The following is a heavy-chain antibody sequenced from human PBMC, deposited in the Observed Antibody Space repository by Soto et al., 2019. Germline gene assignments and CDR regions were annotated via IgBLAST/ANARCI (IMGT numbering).Heavy chain of an antibody. J-gene: IGHJ6*02. CDR1: GGTFSSYA. CDR3: ARGRYYDSSGYQTFYYYGMDV. CDR2: IIPIFGTA. Sequence: ASVKVSCKASGGTFSSYAISWVRQAPGQGLEWMGGIIPIFGTANYAQKFQGRVTITADESTSTAYMELSSLRSEDTAVYYCARGRYYDSSGYQTFYYYGMDVWGQGTTVTVSS. D-gene: IGHD3-22*01. V-gene: IGHV1-69*13.